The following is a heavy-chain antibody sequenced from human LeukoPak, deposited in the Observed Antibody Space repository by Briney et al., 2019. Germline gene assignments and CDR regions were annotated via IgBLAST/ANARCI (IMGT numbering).Heavy chain of an antibody. V-gene: IGHV3-30*18. CDR3: AKDAAAYCSSTSCYQGYFDY. D-gene: IGHD2-2*01. Sequence: PGRSLRLSCAASGFTFSSYGMHWVRQAPGKGLKWVAVISYDGTNKYYADSVKGRFTISRDNSKNTLYLHMNSLRAEDTAVYYCAKDAAAYCSSTSCYQGYFDYWGQGTLVTVSS. CDR2: ISYDGTNK. J-gene: IGHJ4*02. CDR1: GFTFSSYG.